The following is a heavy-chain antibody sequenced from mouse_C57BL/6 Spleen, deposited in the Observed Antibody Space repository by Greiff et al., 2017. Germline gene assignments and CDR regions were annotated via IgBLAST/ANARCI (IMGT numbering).Heavy chain of an antibody. V-gene: IGHV5-17*01. CDR1: GFTFSDYG. J-gene: IGHJ4*01. CDR3: ARELRQYYAMDY. D-gene: IGHD1-2*01. CDR2: ISSGSSTI. Sequence: EVKLMESGGGLVKPGGSLKLSCAASGFTFSDYGMHWVRQAPEKGLEWVAYISSGSSTIYYTDTVKGRFTISRNNAKNTLFLQMTSLRSEDTAMYDCARELRQYYAMDYWGQGTSVTVSS.